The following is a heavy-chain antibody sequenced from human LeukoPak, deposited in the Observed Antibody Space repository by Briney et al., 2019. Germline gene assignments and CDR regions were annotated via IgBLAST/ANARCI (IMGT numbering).Heavy chain of an antibody. CDR3: TRGGSGYSSSWSTFDY. CDR1: GFTFSSYW. D-gene: IGHD6-13*01. Sequence: GGTLRLSCAASGFTFSSYWIHWVREAPGKGQLWVSRINGDGSSTTYTDSVKGRFPISRDNAKNTLYLQKNSLRAEDTAIYYCTRGGSGYSSSWSTFDYWGQGALVTVSS. V-gene: IGHV3-74*01. J-gene: IGHJ4*02. CDR2: INGDGSST.